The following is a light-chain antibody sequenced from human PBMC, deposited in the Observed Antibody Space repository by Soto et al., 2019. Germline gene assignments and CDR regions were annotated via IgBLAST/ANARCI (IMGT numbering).Light chain of an antibody. J-gene: IGKJ1*01. CDR2: EAS. CDR3: QQYYSYSPT. CDR1: QSISVW. V-gene: IGKV1-5*03. Sequence: DLEMPQSPSTLPALHGDRVPINCRASQSISVWLDWYQQKAGKAPNLLIYEASSLESGVPSRFSGSGSETEFTLTISGLQPGDSATYYCQQYYSYSPTFGEGTKVDIK.